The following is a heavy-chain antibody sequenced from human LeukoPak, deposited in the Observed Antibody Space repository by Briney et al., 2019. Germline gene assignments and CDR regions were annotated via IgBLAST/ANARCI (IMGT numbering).Heavy chain of an antibody. V-gene: IGHV4-61*02. D-gene: IGHD1-26*01. CDR1: GGSISSGSYY. CDR3: ARVSGSYRWYFDY. Sequence: SQTLSLTCTVSGGSISSGSYYWSWIRQPAGKGLEWIGRIYTSGSTNYNPSLKNRITISVDTSKNQFSLKLSSVTAADTAVYYCARVSGSYRWYFDYWGQGTLVTVSS. CDR2: IYTSGST. J-gene: IGHJ4*02.